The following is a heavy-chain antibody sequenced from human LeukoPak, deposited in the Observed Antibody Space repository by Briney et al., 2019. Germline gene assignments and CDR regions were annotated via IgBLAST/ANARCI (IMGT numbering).Heavy chain of an antibody. CDR2: ISGGGGST. CDR3: AKGGKWDVTPFDY. V-gene: IGHV3-23*01. J-gene: IGHJ4*02. CDR1: GFTFTSYS. D-gene: IGHD1-26*01. Sequence: GGSLRLSCAASGFTFTSYSMKWVRQAPGKGLEWVSSISGGGGSTYYADSVKGRLTISRDNSKNTLYLQVNSLRAEDTAVYYCAKGGKWDVTPFDYWGQGTLVTVSS.